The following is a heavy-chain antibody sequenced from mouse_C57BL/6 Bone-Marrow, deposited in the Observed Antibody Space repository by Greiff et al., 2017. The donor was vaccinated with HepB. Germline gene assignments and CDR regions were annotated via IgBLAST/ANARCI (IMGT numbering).Heavy chain of an antibody. V-gene: IGHV1-72*01. CDR2: IDPNSGGT. CDR3: ARVNDGSRDGAYARDY. D-gene: IGHD1-1*01. CDR1: GYTFTSYW. J-gene: IGHJ4*01. Sequence: VQLQQPGAELVKPGASVKLSCKASGYTFTSYWMHWVKQRPGRGLEWIGRIDPNSGGTKYNEKFKSKATLTVDKPSSTAYMQLSSLTSEDAAGYEWARVNDGSRDGAYARDYWGQGTSVTVYS.